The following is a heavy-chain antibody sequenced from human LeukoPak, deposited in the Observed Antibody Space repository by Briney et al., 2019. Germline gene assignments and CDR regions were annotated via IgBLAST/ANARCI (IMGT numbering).Heavy chain of an antibody. CDR1: GYTFTSYA. V-gene: IGHV1-3*01. CDR3: ARDAQWSPGYYHDSGGYYLP. J-gene: IGHJ5*02. Sequence: ASVKVSCKASGYTFTSYAMHWVRQAPGQRLEWMGWINAGNGNTKYSQKFQGRVTITRDTSASTAYMELSSLRSEDTAVYYCARDAQWSPGYYHDSGGYYLPWGQGTLVTVSS. D-gene: IGHD3-22*01. CDR2: INAGNGNT.